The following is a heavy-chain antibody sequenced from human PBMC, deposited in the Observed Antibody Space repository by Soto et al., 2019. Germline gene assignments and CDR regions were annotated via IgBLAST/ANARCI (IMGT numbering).Heavy chain of an antibody. D-gene: IGHD3-9*01. CDR1: GFTFSSYG. V-gene: IGHV3-30*18. CDR3: AKDFPDDILTGFPSGPFDY. Sequence: GGSLRLSCAASGFTFSSYGMHWVRQAPGKGLEWVAVISYDGSNKYYADSVKGRFTISRDNSKNTLYLQMNSLRVEDTAVYYCAKDFPDDILTGFPSGPFDYWGQGTLVTVSS. J-gene: IGHJ4*02. CDR2: ISYDGSNK.